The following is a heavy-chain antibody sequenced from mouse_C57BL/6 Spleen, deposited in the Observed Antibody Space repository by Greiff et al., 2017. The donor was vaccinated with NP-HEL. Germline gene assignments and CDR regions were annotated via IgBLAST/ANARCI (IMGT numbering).Heavy chain of an antibody. Sequence: VQLQQSGPELVKPGASVKISCKASGYAFSSSWMNWVKQRPGKGLEWIGRIYPGDGDTNYNGKFKGKATLTADKSSRTAYMQLSSLTSEDSAVYFCARCTTVVGYFDVWGTGTTVTVSS. CDR3: ARCTTVVGYFDV. CDR2: IYPGDGDT. CDR1: GYAFSSSW. D-gene: IGHD1-1*01. V-gene: IGHV1-82*01. J-gene: IGHJ1*03.